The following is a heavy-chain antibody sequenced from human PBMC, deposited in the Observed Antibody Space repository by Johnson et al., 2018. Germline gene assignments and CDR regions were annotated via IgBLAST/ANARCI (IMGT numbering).Heavy chain of an antibody. D-gene: IGHD5-24*01. CDR1: GGSISSSNW. J-gene: IGHJ6*03. CDR2: IYHSGST. Sequence: QVQLQESGPGLVKPSGPRSLTCAVSGGSISSSNWWNWVRQPPGKGLEWIGEIYHSGSTYSNPSLQSRVTISVDTSKNHFSLKMSSVTAADTAVYYCAREPYPVEYYYYYMDVWGEGTTVTVSS. V-gene: IGHV4-4*02. CDR3: AREPYPVEYYYYYMDV.